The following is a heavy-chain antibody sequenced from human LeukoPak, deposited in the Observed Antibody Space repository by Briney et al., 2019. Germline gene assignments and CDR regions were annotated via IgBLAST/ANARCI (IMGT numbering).Heavy chain of an antibody. CDR3: ARGSDGYHFDP. V-gene: IGHV4-59*01. D-gene: IGHD5-18*01. CDR1: GGSMTNYH. Sequence: SETLSLTCTVSGGSMTNYHWTWIRQSPGKAPEYIGYIYNIETTNYNPSLKSRVTVSVDMSKKQFSLRLKSVTTADTAVYYCARGSDGYHFDPWGQGILVTVSS. J-gene: IGHJ5*02. CDR2: IYNIETT.